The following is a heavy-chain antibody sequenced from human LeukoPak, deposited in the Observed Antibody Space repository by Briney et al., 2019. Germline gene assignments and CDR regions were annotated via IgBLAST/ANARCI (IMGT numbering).Heavy chain of an antibody. V-gene: IGHV3-74*01. CDR1: GFTFSSYW. J-gene: IGHJ4*02. Sequence: RSLRLSCAASGFTFSSYWMNWVRQAPGKGLVWVSRIASDGSSTTYADSVKGRFSISRDNAKNTLYLQMNSLRVEDTAVYYCARGRPHGNDYWGQGTLVTASS. D-gene: IGHD4-23*01. CDR2: IASDGSST. CDR3: ARGRPHGNDY.